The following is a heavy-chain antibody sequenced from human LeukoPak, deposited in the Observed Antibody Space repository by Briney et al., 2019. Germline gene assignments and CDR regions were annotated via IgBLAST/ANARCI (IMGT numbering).Heavy chain of an antibody. J-gene: IGHJ3*02. D-gene: IGHD3-22*01. CDR1: GYTLTELS. V-gene: IGHV1-24*01. CDR3: ATYYYDSSMTGI. Sequence: ASVKVSCKVSGYTLTELSMHWVGQAPGKGLEWMGGFDPEGGETIYAQKFQGRVTITEDTSTDTAYMELSSLRSEDTAVYYCATYYYDSSMTGIWGQGTMVTVSS. CDR2: FDPEGGET.